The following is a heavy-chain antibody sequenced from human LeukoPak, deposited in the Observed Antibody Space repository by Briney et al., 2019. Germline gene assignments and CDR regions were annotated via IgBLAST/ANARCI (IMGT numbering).Heavy chain of an antibody. CDR3: AKGATKGNYYYYYMDV. CDR1: GFTFSSYG. J-gene: IGHJ6*03. Sequence: PGGSLRLSCAASGFTFSSYGMSWVRQAPGKGLEWVSAISGSGGSTYYADSVKGRFTISRDNSKNTLYLQMNSLRAEDTAVYYCAKGATKGNYYYYYMDVWGKGTTVTVSS. V-gene: IGHV3-23*01. CDR2: ISGSGGST. D-gene: IGHD1-26*01.